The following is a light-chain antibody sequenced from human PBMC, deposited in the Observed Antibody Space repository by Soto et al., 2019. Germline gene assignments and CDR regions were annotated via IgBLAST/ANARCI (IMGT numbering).Light chain of an antibody. CDR1: QSVSSN. CDR3: QQYNNWPRAT. V-gene: IGKV3-15*01. Sequence: EIVLTQSPGTLSLSPGERATLSCRAVQSVSSNYLAWFQQKPGQAPRLLIYGASTRATGIPARFSGSGSGTEFTLTISSLQSEDFGVYYCQQYNNWPRATFGGGTKVDIK. CDR2: GAS. J-gene: IGKJ4*01.